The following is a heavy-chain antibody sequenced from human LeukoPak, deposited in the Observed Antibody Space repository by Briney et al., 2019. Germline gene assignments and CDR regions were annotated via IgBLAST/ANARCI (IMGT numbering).Heavy chain of an antibody. Sequence: GGSLRLSCAASGFTFINYAMSWVRQTPGKGLEWVSATVGGRPDTYHADSVRGRFTVSRDNSMNTLYLQMNSLRVEDTAVYYCTKAPVRSCTGTFCYPFDYWGQGILVTVSS. CDR2: TVGGRPDT. CDR1: GFTFINYA. D-gene: IGHD2-8*02. CDR3: TKAPVRSCTGTFCYPFDY. V-gene: IGHV3-23*01. J-gene: IGHJ4*02.